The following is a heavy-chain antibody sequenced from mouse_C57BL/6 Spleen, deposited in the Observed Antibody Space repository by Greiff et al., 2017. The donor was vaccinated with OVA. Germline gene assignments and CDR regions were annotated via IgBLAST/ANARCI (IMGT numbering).Heavy chain of an antibody. V-gene: IGHV1-20*01. J-gene: IGHJ2*01. CDR3: ARSGILRGYFDY. D-gene: IGHD1-1*01. CDR1: GYSFTGYF. Sequence: EVQLQQSGPELVKPGDSVKISCKASGYSFTGYFMNWVMQSHGKSLEWIGRINPYNGDTFYNQKFKGKATLTVDKSSSTAHMELRSLTSEDSAVYYCARSGILRGYFDYWGQGTTLTVSS. CDR2: INPYNGDT.